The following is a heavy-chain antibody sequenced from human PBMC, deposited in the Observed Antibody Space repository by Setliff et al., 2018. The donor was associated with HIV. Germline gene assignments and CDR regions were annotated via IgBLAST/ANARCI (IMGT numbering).Heavy chain of an antibody. CDR3: ASWGAGSNSGFDY. CDR1: GGSINITNFY. V-gene: IGHV4-39*07. CDR2: IYYSGTT. Sequence: SETLSLTCTVSGGSINITNFYWAWIRQPPGKGLEWLGSIYYSGTTYVHPSLKSRVTISIDTFKSQFSLKLRSVNAADTAVYYCASWGAGSNSGFDYWGGGTLVTVSS. D-gene: IGHD3-16*01. J-gene: IGHJ4*02.